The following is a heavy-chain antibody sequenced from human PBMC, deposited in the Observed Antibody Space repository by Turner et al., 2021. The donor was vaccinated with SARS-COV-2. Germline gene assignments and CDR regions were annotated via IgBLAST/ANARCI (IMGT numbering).Heavy chain of an antibody. CDR1: GFTFSTYR. V-gene: IGHV3-48*01. J-gene: IGHJ4*02. CDR2: IKCSSSTI. Sequence: EVHLVESGGGLVQPGGSLRLSCVASGFTFSTYRMNWVRQAPGKGLEWVSYIKCSSSTIYYADAVKGRFTISRDNAKNSLYLQMNSLRADDTAVYYCASPFDYWGQGTLVTVSS. CDR3: ASPFDY.